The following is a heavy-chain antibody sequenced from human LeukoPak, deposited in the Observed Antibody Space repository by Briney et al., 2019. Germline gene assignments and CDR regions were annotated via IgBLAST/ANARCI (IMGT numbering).Heavy chain of an antibody. CDR1: GYTFTSYD. D-gene: IGHD5-24*01. CDR3: VLGATIKYFDY. V-gene: IGHV1-8*01. Sequence: ASVKVSCKASGYTFTSYDINWVRQATGQGLEWMGWMNPNSGNTGYAQKFQGGVTMTRNTSISTAYMELSSLRSEDTAVYYCVLGATIKYFDYWGQGTLVTVSS. CDR2: MNPNSGNT. J-gene: IGHJ4*02.